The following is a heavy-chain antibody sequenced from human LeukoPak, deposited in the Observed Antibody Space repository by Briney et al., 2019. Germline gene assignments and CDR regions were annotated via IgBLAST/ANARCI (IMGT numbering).Heavy chain of an antibody. V-gene: IGHV4-34*01. CDR2: INHSGST. Sequence: SETLSLTCAVYGGSFSGYYWSWIRQPPGKGLEWIGEINHSGSTNYNPSLKSRVPISVDTSKNQFSLKLSSGTAADSAVYYWARGEGYCSSTSCFPFDYWGQGTLVTVSS. J-gene: IGHJ4*02. CDR1: GGSFSGYY. D-gene: IGHD2-2*01. CDR3: ARGEGYCSSTSCFPFDY.